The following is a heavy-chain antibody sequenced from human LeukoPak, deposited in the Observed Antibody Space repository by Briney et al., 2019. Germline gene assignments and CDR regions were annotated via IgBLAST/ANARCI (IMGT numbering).Heavy chain of an antibody. J-gene: IGHJ4*02. Sequence: SETLSLTCAVSGGSISSGGYSWSWIRQPPGKGLEWIGYIYHSGSTYYNPSLKSRVTISVDRSKNQFSLKLSSVTAADTAVYYCAREGYPLYYFDYWGQGTLVTVSS. CDR2: IYHSGST. V-gene: IGHV4-30-2*01. CDR3: AREGYPLYYFDY. D-gene: IGHD2-15*01. CDR1: GGSISSGGYS.